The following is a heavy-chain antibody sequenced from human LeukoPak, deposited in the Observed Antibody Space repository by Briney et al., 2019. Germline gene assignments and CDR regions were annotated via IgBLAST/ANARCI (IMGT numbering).Heavy chain of an antibody. CDR3: ARRRLLYFDDP. CDR1: GGSISNYY. D-gene: IGHD3-3*01. J-gene: IGHJ5*02. CDR2: IYYSGST. Sequence: SETLSLTCTVSGGSISNYYWSWIRQPPGKGLEWIGYIYYSGSTNYNPSLKSRVTISVDTSKNQFSLNLTSVTAADTAVYYCARRRLLYFDDPWGQGTLVTISS. V-gene: IGHV4-59*08.